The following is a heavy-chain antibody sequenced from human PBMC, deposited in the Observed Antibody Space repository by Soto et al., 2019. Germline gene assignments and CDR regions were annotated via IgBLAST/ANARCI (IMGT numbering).Heavy chain of an antibody. D-gene: IGHD3-10*01. V-gene: IGHV4-34*01. CDR1: GGSFSGYF. Sequence: SETLSLTCAVYGGSFSGYFWSWIRQPPIKGLDWIGEINHSGSTNYNPSLKSRVTISVDTSKNQFSLKLSSVTAADTAVYYCARGGYGSGLNWFDPWGQGTLVTVSS. CDR2: INHSGST. J-gene: IGHJ5*02. CDR3: ARGGYGSGLNWFDP.